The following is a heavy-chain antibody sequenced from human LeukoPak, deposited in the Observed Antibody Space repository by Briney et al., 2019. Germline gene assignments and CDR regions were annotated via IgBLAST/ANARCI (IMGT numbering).Heavy chain of an antibody. Sequence: SETLSLTCTVSGGSISSHFWSWIRQPPGKGLEWIGYVYHSGNTNYNPSLKSRVTISVDTSKNQFPLKLSSVTAADTAVYYCASWVYYYDSSGYHAWFDPWGQGTLVTVSS. V-gene: IGHV4-59*11. CDR1: GGSISSHF. CDR2: VYHSGNT. CDR3: ASWVYYYDSSGYHAWFDP. J-gene: IGHJ5*02. D-gene: IGHD3-22*01.